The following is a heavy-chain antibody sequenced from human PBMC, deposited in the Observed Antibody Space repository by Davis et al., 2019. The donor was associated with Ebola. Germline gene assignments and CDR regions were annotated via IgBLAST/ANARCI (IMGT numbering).Heavy chain of an antibody. V-gene: IGHV3-30*04. CDR1: GFTFGDYA. CDR3: ARDRPLDFFFGDYYGMDV. J-gene: IGHJ6*02. Sequence: GGSLRLSCTASGFTFGDYAMSWFRQAPGKGLEWVAVISYDGSNKYYADSVKGRFTISRDNSKNTLYLQMNSLRAEDTAVYYCARDRPLDFFFGDYYGMDVWGQGTTVTVSS. D-gene: IGHD3-16*01. CDR2: ISYDGSNK.